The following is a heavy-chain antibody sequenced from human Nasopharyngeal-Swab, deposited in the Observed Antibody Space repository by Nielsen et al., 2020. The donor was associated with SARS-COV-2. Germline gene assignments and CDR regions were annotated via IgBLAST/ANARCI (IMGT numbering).Heavy chain of an antibody. Sequence: GESLKISCVASGFTFSDYYMAWIRQAPGKGLEWVSYISTSGRSTDSADSVKGRFTISRDNANNLLYLQMNSLRAEDTAVYYCAREGDYWGQGTLVTVSS. V-gene: IGHV3-11*04. CDR3: AREGDY. J-gene: IGHJ4*02. CDR1: GFTFSDYY. CDR2: ISTSGRST.